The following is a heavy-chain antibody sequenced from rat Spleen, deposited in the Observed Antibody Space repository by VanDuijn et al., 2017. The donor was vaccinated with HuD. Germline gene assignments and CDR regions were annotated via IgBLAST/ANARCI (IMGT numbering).Heavy chain of an antibody. V-gene: IGHV5-29*01. CDR1: GFTFSDYG. J-gene: IGHJ3*01. CDR3: ARQDTSGYSNWFTY. D-gene: IGHD4-3*01. Sequence: EVQLVESGGGLVQPGRSLKLSCAASGFTFSDYGVAWVRQAPTKGLEWVATISPSGGGTYYRDSVKGRFTVSRDNTRSSQFLQMDSLRSEDTATYYCARQDTSGYSNWFTYWGQGTLVTVSS. CDR2: ISPSGGGT.